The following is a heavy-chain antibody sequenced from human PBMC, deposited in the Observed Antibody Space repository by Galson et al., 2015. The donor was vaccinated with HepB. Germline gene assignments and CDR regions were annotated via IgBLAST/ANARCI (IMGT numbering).Heavy chain of an antibody. CDR3: ARERGGRYMDV. CDR1: GFTFSPYT. CDR2: IISNSNNI. J-gene: IGHJ6*03. Sequence: SLRLSCAASGFTFSPYTMNWVRQAPGKGLECISYIISNSNNIYYADSVKGRFTISRDNAKSSLYLQMNSLRAEDTAVYYFARERGGRYMDVWGKGITVTVS. V-gene: IGHV3-48*01. D-gene: IGHD3-10*01.